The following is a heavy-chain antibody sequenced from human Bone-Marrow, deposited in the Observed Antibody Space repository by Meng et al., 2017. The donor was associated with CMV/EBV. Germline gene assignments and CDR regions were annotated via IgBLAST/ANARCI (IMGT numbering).Heavy chain of an antibody. D-gene: IGHD1-26*01. J-gene: IGHJ4*02. Sequence: ASVKVSCKASGYTFTSYGISWVRQAPGQGLEWMGWISAYNGNTNYAQKLQGRVTMTTDTSTSTAYMELRSLRSDDTAVYYCERDRFPGHSGSYPLGYWGQGTLVTVSS. CDR3: ERDRFPGHSGSYPLGY. CDR1: GYTFTSYG. V-gene: IGHV1-18*01. CDR2: ISAYNGNT.